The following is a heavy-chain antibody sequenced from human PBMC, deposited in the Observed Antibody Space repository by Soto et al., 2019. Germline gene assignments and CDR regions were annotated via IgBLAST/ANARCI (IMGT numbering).Heavy chain of an antibody. CDR1: GYSFTSYW. D-gene: IGHD6-13*01. J-gene: IGHJ6*02. Sequence: GESLKISCKGSGYSFTSYWIGWVRQMPGKGLEWMGIIYPGDSDTRYSPSFQGQVTISADKSISTAYLQWSSLKASDTAMYYCARHNGAYSSSWFHGMDVWGQGTTVTVSS. CDR3: ARHNGAYSSSWFHGMDV. V-gene: IGHV5-51*01. CDR2: IYPGDSDT.